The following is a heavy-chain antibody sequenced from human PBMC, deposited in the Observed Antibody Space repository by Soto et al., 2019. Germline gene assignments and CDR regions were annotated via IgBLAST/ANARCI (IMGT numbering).Heavy chain of an antibody. J-gene: IGHJ6*02. CDR2: ISSDGSST. D-gene: IGHD5-18*01. CDR1: GFTFSDYW. Sequence: EVQLVESGGGLVQPGGSLRLSCAASGFTFSDYWMHWVRQAPGKGLVWVSRISSDGSSTTYADSVNGRFTISRDTAKNTLYLQMNLRRAEDTAVYYCGRGGGAGMVKYGMDVWGQGTTVTVSS. CDR3: GRGGGAGMVKYGMDV. V-gene: IGHV3-74*01.